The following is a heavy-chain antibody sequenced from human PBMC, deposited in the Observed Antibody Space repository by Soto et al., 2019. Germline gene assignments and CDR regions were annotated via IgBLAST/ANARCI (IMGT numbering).Heavy chain of an antibody. V-gene: IGHV1-3*01. CDR1: GYTFTSYA. CDR2: INAGNGNT. Sequence: ASLKVSCKASGYTFTSYAMHWVRQAPGQRLEWMGWINAGNGNTKYSQKFQGRVTITRDTSASTAYMELSSLRSEDTAVYYCARDPDYYGSGSGSYWGQGTQVTVSS. D-gene: IGHD3-10*01. J-gene: IGHJ4*02. CDR3: ARDPDYYGSGSGSY.